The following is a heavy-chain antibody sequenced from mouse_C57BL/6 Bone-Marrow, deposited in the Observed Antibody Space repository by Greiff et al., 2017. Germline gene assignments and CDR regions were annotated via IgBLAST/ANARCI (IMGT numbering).Heavy chain of an antibody. CDR3: ARDYGSSYWYFDV. Sequence: VQRVESGAELVKPGASVKLSCTASGFNIKDYYMHWVKQRTEQGLEWIGWIYPRDGSTKYNEKFKGKATLTVDTSSSTAYMELHSLTSEDSAVYFCARDYGSSYWYFDVWGTGTTVTVSS. V-gene: IGHV1-85*01. CDR2: IYPRDGST. D-gene: IGHD1-1*01. J-gene: IGHJ1*03. CDR1: GFNIKDYY.